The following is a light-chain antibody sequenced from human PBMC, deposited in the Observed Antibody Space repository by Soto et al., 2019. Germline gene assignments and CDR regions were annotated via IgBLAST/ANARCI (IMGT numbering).Light chain of an antibody. CDR3: CSYAGSYTFV. Sequence: VLTQPRSVSGSPGQSVTISCTGTSSDVGVYNYVSWYQQYPGKAPKIMIYDVSKRPSGVPDRFSGSKSDNTASLTISGLQAEDEADYYCCSYAGSYTFVFGIGTKVTVL. CDR1: SSDVGVYNY. V-gene: IGLV2-11*01. J-gene: IGLJ1*01. CDR2: DVS.